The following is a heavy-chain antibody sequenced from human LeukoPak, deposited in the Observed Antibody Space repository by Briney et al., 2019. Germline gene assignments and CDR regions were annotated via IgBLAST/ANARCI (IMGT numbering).Heavy chain of an antibody. CDR3: ARDTTYCSSTSCYLGWLDP. V-gene: IGHV1-69*06. J-gene: IGHJ5*02. Sequence: SVKVSCKASGGTFSSYAISWVRQAPGQGLEWMGGIIPIFGTANYAQKFQGRVTITADKSTSTAYMELSSLRSEDTAVYYCARDTTYCSSTSCYLGWLDPWGQGTLVTVSS. D-gene: IGHD2-2*01. CDR1: GGTFSSYA. CDR2: IIPIFGTA.